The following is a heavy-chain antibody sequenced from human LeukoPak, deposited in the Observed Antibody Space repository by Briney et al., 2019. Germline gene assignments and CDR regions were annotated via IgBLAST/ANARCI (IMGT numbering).Heavy chain of an antibody. CDR2: INHSGST. Sequence: SETLSLTCAVYGGSFSGYYWSWIRQPPGKGLEWIGEINHSGSTNYNPSLKSRVTISVDTSKNQFSLKLSSATAADTAVYYCARAGPLLWFGELLEGDDYWGQGTLVTVSS. D-gene: IGHD3-10*01. CDR1: GGSFSGYY. J-gene: IGHJ4*02. V-gene: IGHV4-34*01. CDR3: ARAGPLLWFGELLEGDDY.